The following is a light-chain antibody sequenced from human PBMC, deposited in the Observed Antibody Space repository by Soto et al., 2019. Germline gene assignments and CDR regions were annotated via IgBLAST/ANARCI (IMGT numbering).Light chain of an antibody. CDR3: QQYGSTPPT. J-gene: IGKJ2*01. CDR2: GVS. V-gene: IGKV3-20*01. CDR1: QSVTSTY. Sequence: EIVLTQSPGTLSLSPGERATLSCRASQSVTSTYLAWYQQKPGLAPRLLIYGVSNRATGIADRFSGSGSGTDFSLTISRLEPEDFAVYICQQYGSTPPTFGQGTKLEIK.